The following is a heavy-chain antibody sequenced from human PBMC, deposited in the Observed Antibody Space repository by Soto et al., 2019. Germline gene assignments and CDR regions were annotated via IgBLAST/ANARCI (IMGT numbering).Heavy chain of an antibody. D-gene: IGHD7-27*01. CDR1: GGSISSYY. V-gene: IGHV4-39*01. Sequence: TSETLSLTCTVSGGSISSYYWGWIRRPPGKGLEWIGSIYYSGSTYYNPSLKSRVTISVDTSKNQFSLKLSSVTAADTAVYYCARRWGYSFDYWGQGTLVTVPQ. J-gene: IGHJ4*02. CDR3: ARRWGYSFDY. CDR2: IYYSGST.